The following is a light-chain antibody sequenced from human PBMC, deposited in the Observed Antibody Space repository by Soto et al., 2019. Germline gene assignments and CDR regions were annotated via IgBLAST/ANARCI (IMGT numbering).Light chain of an antibody. J-gene: IGLJ7*01. Sequence: QSALTQPASVSGSPGQPITISCTGTSSDVGEYNSVSWYQQHPGKAPKLIIYEVTNRPSGVSDRLSGSKSGNTASLTISGLQAEDEADYYCSSYTSSSTYVFGVGTQLTVL. CDR1: SSDVGEYNS. V-gene: IGLV2-14*01. CDR3: SSYTSSSTYV. CDR2: EVT.